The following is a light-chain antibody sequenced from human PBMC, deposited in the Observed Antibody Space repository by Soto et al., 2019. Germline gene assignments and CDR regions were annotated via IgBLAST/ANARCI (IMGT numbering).Light chain of an antibody. J-gene: IGLJ1*01. CDR2: DVS. V-gene: IGLV2-14*01. Sequence: QSALTQPASVSGSPGQSITISCTGTSSDVGGYNYASWYQQHPGKAPKLMIYDVSNRPSGVSNRFSGSKSGNTASLTISGLQAEDEADYYCSSYTSSSTRVFGTGTKLTVL. CDR1: SSDVGGYNY. CDR3: SSYTSSSTRV.